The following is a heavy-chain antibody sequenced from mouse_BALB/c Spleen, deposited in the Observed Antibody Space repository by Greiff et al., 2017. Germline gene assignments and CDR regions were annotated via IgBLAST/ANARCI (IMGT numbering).Heavy chain of an antibody. CDR1: GYSFTGYY. CDR2: INPYNGAT. J-gene: IGHJ2*01. Sequence: EVQLQQSGPELVKPGASVKISCKASGYSFTGYYMHWVKQSHVKSLEWIGRINPYNGATSYNQNFKDKASLTVDKSSSTAYMELHSLTSEDSAVYYCARGGGNTRDYFDYWGQGTTLTVSS. D-gene: IGHD1-1*02. V-gene: IGHV1-26*01. CDR3: ARGGGNTRDYFDY.